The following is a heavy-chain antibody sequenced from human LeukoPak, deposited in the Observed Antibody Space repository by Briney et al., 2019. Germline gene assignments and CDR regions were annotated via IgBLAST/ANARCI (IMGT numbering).Heavy chain of an antibody. V-gene: IGHV4-30-2*01. CDR1: GGSISSGGYS. CDR2: IYHSGST. J-gene: IGHJ5*02. Sequence: SETLSLTCAVSGGSISSGGYSGSWIRQPPGKGLEWIGYIYHSGSTYYNPSLKSRVTISVDRSKNQFSLKLSSVTAADTAVYYCARDRRGGWFGPWGQGTLVTVSS. D-gene: IGHD3-10*01. CDR3: ARDRRGGWFGP.